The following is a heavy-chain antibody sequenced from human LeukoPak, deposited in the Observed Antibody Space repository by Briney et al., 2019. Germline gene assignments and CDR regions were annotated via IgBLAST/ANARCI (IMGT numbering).Heavy chain of an antibody. CDR1: GFTFSSYA. D-gene: IGHD3-9*01. V-gene: IGHV3-23*01. CDR2: ISGSGGST. J-gene: IGHJ4*02. CDR3: AKVRYDILTGYSGY. Sequence: GGSLRLSCAASGFTFSSYAMSWVRQAPGKGLESVSAISGSGGSTYYADSVKGRFTISRDNSKNTLYLQMNSLRAEDTAVYYCAKVRYDILTGYSGYWGQGTLVTVSS.